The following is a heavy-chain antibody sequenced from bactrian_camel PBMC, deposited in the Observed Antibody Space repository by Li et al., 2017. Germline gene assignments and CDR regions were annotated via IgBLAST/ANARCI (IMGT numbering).Heavy chain of an antibody. V-gene: IGHV3S53*01. Sequence: WSLALSCAVTGDEYDTACVAWFRRAPGKEREGVAAIRNGLDISYADSVKGRFTISQDNAVNTMYLQMNNLKPTDTGVYYCAAAGTRASVMGPSTRTCPTDFGYWGQGTQVTVS. CDR3: AAAGTRASVMGPSTRTCPTDFGY. D-gene: IGHD3*01. J-gene: IGHJ6*01. CDR1: GDEYDTAC. CDR2: IRNGLDI.